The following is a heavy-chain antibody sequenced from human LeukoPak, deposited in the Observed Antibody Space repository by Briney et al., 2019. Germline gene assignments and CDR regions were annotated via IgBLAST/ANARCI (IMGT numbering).Heavy chain of an antibody. D-gene: IGHD3-3*01. CDR3: ARALRVTIFGVVIGAWFDP. V-gene: IGHV1-8*01. CDR1: GYTFTSYD. J-gene: IGHJ5*02. Sequence: ASVKVSCKASGYTFTSYDINWVRQAAGQGLEWMGWMNPNSGNTGYAQKFQGRVTMTRNTSISTAYMELSSLRSEDTAVYYCARALRVTIFGVVIGAWFDPWGQGTLVTVSS. CDR2: MNPNSGNT.